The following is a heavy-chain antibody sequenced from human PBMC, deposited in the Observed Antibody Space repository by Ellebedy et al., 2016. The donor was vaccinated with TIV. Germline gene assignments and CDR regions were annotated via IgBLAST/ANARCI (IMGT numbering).Heavy chain of an antibody. CDR1: GFTFSTYS. CDR2: IKQDGTEK. D-gene: IGHD2-21*02. Sequence: PGGSLRLSCAASGFTFSTYSMSWVRQAPGKGLEWVANIKQDGTEKFYVDSVKGRFTISRDNAKHSLYLQMNSLKAEDTAVYYCAREHIVVVTADYWGQGTLVTVSS. CDR3: AREHIVVVTADY. V-gene: IGHV3-7*01. J-gene: IGHJ4*02.